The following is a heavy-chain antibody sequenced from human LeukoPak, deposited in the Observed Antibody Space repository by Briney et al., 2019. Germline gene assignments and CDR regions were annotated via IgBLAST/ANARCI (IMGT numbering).Heavy chain of an antibody. J-gene: IGHJ3*02. D-gene: IGHD2-21*02. CDR2: ISNSGTT. CDR3: ARDVVVTASLDAFDI. V-gene: IGHV4-31*03. CDR1: GDSVSSGGYY. Sequence: SQLLSLTCTVSGDSVSSGGYYWTWIRQHPGKGLEWIGYISNSGTTSYNPSLESRVSISVDTSNNQFSLRLNSVTAADTAVYYCARDVVVTASLDAFDIWGQG.